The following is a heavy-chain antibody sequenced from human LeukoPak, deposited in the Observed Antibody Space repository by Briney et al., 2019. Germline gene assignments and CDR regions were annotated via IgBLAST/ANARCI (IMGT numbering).Heavy chain of an antibody. D-gene: IGHD1-1*01. CDR1: GYTFTSYD. Sequence: ASVKVSCKASGYTFTSYDINWVRQATGQGLEWMGWMNPNSGNTGYAQKFQGRVTMTRNTSISTAYMELSSLRSEDTAVYYCARRDDSYYYYYMDVWGKGTTVTVSS. V-gene: IGHV1-8*01. CDR2: MNPNSGNT. CDR3: ARRDDSYYYYYMDV. J-gene: IGHJ6*03.